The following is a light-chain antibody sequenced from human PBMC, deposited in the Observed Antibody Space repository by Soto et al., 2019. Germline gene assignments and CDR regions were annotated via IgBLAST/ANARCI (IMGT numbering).Light chain of an antibody. CDR2: DVS. Sequence: QSALTQPASGSGSPGRSITISCTGTSSDVGGSDYVSWYQHHPDKAPKLIISDVSNRPSGVSYRFSGSKSGNTASLTISGLQAEDEAIYYCSSHTNTNSYVFGTGTKVTVL. J-gene: IGLJ1*01. V-gene: IGLV2-14*03. CDR1: SSDVGGSDY. CDR3: SSHTNTNSYV.